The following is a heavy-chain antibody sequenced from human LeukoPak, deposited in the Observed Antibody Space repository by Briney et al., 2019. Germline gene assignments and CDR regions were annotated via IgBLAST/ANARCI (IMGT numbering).Heavy chain of an antibody. CDR3: AKVMLSIPMPCLDY. CDR2: ISGSGDST. Sequence: GGSLRLSCAASGFTFSGYAMSWVRQAPGKGLEWVSTISGSGDSTFYADSVKGRFSISRDTSKNTLYLQMSSLRAEDTAIYYCAKVMLSIPMPCLDYWGQGTLVTVSS. CDR1: GFTFSGYA. J-gene: IGHJ4*02. V-gene: IGHV3-23*01. D-gene: IGHD2-2*02.